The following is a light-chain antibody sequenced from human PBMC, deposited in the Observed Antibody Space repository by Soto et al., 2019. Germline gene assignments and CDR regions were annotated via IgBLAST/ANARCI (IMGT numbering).Light chain of an antibody. CDR3: QHYGYSFQA. CDR1: QSVSSSY. CDR2: GAS. J-gene: IGKJ1*01. V-gene: IGKV3-20*01. Sequence: EILLTQSPGTLSLSPGERATLSCRASQSVSSSYLSWYQLKPGQAPRLLIYGASSRATGIPDRFSGSGSGTDFTLTISRLKHEDIAEYYCQHYGYSFQAFGQGTKV.